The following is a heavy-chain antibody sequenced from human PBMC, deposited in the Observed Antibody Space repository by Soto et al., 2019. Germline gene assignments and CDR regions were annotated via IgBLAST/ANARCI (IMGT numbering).Heavy chain of an antibody. CDR3: TKDFDEDYVGSDY. Sequence: PGGSLRLSCAASGFTFSNAWMNWVRQAPGKGLEWVGRIKSKTDGGTTDYAAPVKGRFTISRDDSKNTLYLQMNSLKTEDTAVYYCTKDFDEDYVGSDYWGQGTLVTVSS. CDR2: IKSKTDGGTT. V-gene: IGHV3-15*07. J-gene: IGHJ4*02. D-gene: IGHD3-16*01. CDR1: GFTFSNAW.